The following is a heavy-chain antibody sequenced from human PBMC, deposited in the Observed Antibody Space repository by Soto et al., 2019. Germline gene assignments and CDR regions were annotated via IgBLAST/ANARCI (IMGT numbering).Heavy chain of an antibody. CDR1: GFSFGSYA. CDR2: ISGSDGKT. Sequence: GVSLRLSCAASGFSFGSYALSWVRQAPGKGLEWVSTISGSDGKTFYADSVKGRFSISRDTSQSTLYLQMNSLRADDTAMYYCPRWSYLDHWGQGTRVTVSA. J-gene: IGHJ1*01. CDR3: PRWSYLDH. D-gene: IGHD3-10*01. V-gene: IGHV3-23*01.